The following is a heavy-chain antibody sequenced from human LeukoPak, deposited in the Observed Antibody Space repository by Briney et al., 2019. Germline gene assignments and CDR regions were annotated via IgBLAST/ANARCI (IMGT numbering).Heavy chain of an antibody. D-gene: IGHD2-8*02. CDR1: GYTFTGYY. V-gene: IGHV1-2*02. CDR3: ARLVRDFDAFDI. Sequence: ASVKVSCKASGYTFTGYYMHWVRQAPGQGLEWMGWINPNSGGTNYAQKFQGRATMTRDTSISTAYMELSRLRSDDTAVYYCARLVRDFDAFDIWGQGTMVTVSS. J-gene: IGHJ3*02. CDR2: INPNSGGT.